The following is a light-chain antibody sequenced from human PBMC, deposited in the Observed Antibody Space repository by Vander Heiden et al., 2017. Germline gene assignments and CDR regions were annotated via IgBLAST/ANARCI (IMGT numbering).Light chain of an antibody. Sequence: QSVLTQPPSVSGAPRHMVTIPCTGSSSKIGAVDDVHWYQQHPGTAPKLLIYDNSNRPSGVPDRFSGSKSGTSASLAITGLQAEDEADYYCQSYDSSLTGWVFGGGTKLTVL. CDR1: SSKIGAVDD. J-gene: IGLJ3*02. CDR3: QSYDSSLTGWV. V-gene: IGLV1-40*01. CDR2: DNS.